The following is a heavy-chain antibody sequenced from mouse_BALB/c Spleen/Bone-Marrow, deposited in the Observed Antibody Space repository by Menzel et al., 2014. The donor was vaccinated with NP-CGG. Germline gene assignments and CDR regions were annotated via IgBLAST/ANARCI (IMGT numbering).Heavy chain of an antibody. J-gene: IGHJ3*01. CDR2: INSNGGST. Sequence: VQLQQSGGGLVQPGGSLKLSCAASGFTFSSYGMSWVRQTPDKRLELVATINSNGGSTYYPDSVKGRFTISRDNAKNTLYPQMSSLKSEDTAMYYCARDMITTRGFAYWGQGTLVTVSA. V-gene: IGHV5-6-3*01. D-gene: IGHD2-4*01. CDR3: ARDMITTRGFAY. CDR1: GFTFSSYG.